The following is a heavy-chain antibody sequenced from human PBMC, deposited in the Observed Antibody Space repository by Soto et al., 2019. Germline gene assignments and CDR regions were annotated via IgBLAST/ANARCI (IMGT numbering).Heavy chain of an antibody. D-gene: IGHD4-17*01. V-gene: IGHV4-34*01. J-gene: IGHJ4*02. CDR3: ARVPFLSTVTPNFDY. Sequence: SETLSLTCAVYGGSFSGYYWSWIRQPPGKGLEWIGEINHSGSTNYNPSLKSRVTISVDTSKNQFSLKLSYVNAADTAVYYCARVPFLSTVTPNFDYWGQGTLVTVSS. CDR1: GGSFSGYY. CDR2: INHSGST.